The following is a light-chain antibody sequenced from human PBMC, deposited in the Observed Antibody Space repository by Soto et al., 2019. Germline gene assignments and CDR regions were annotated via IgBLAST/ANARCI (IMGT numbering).Light chain of an antibody. CDR2: GAS. J-gene: IGKJ1*01. CDR3: QQYNNWPGT. CDR1: QSVSSN. Sequence: EIVMTQSPATLSVSPGQSATLSCRTSQSVSSNLAWYQQKPGQAPRLLIYGASTSATAIPARFSGSGSGTEFTLAISSLQSEECAVYYCQQYNNWPGTFGKGTKVEIK. V-gene: IGKV3-15*01.